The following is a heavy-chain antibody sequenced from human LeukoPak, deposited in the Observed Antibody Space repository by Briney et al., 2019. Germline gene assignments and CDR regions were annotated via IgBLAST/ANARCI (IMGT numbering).Heavy chain of an antibody. CDR3: ATTGYSSGWEYFQH. CDR1: GGSISSYY. D-gene: IGHD6-19*01. CDR2: IYYSGST. J-gene: IGHJ1*01. Sequence: SETLSLTCTVSGGSISSYYWSWIRQPPGKGLEWIGYIYYSGSTNYNPSFKSRVTISVDTSKNQFSLKLSSVTAADTAVYYCATTGYSSGWEYFQHWGQGTLVTVSS. V-gene: IGHV4-59*01.